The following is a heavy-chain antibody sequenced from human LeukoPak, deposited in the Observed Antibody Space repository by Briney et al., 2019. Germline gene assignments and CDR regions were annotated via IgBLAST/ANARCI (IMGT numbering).Heavy chain of an antibody. Sequence: PGGSLRLSCAASGFTFSSYEMNWVRQAPGKGLEWVANIKQDGSEKYYVDSVKGRFTISRDNAKNSLYLQMNSLRAEDTAVYYCARETDILTGYPTFDYWGQGTLVTVSS. CDR2: IKQDGSEK. D-gene: IGHD3-9*01. CDR3: ARETDILTGYPTFDY. V-gene: IGHV3-7*01. CDR1: GFTFSSYE. J-gene: IGHJ4*02.